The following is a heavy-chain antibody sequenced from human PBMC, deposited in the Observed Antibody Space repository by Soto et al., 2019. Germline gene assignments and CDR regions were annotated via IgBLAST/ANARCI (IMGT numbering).Heavy chain of an antibody. J-gene: IGHJ5*02. Sequence: QVQLVESGGGVVQPGRSLRLSCAASGFSISRSAMHWVRQAPGKGLGWVAVIAYVGGNRWFADSAKGRFTISRDNSKNTVYLQMSSLRGEDTAVYYCARDLQAGTDNVNWFAPWGQGTLVTVSS. CDR3: ARDLQAGTDNVNWFAP. V-gene: IGHV3-30*04. D-gene: IGHD1-1*01. CDR1: GFSISRSA. CDR2: IAYVGGNR.